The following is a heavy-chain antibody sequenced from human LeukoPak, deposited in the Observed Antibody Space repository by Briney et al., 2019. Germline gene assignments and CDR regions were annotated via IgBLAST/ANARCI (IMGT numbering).Heavy chain of an antibody. CDR1: GFTVSSNE. D-gene: IGHD3-22*01. V-gene: IGHV3-38-3*01. CDR2: ISGGST. CDR3: AKGPSSGYSSNAFDI. Sequence: GGSLRLSCAASGFTVSSNEMSWVRQAPGKGLEWVSSISGGSTYYADSVKGRFTISRDNSKNTLYLQMNSLRAEDTAVYYCAKGPSSGYSSNAFDIWGQGTMVTVSS. J-gene: IGHJ3*02.